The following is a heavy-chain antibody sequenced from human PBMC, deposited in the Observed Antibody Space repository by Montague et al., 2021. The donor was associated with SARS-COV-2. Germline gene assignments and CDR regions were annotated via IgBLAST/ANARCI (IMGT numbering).Heavy chain of an antibody. CDR3: ARMTVAGNPFDY. D-gene: IGHD6-19*01. Sequence: PALVKPTQTLTLTCTFSGFSLSTSGMCVSWIRQPPGKALEWLARIDWDDDKYYSTSLKTRLTISKDTSKNQVVLTMTNMDPVDTATHYCARMTVAGNPFDYWGQGTLVTVSS. CDR2: IDWDDDK. CDR1: GFSLSTSGMC. V-gene: IGHV2-70*11. J-gene: IGHJ4*02.